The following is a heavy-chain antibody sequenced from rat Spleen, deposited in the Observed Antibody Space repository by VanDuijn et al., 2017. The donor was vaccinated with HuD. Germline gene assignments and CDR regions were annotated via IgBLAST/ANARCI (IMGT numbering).Heavy chain of an antibody. V-gene: IGHV5-25*01. Sequence: EVQLVESDGGLVQPGRSLKLSCAASGFTFTDYYMAWVRQAPTKGLEWVASISTGGGNTYYPDSVKGRFTISRDNAKITLYLQMNSLRSEDTATYYCARYRDSYGHVGIFDYWGQGVMVTVSS. CDR1: GFTFTDYY. CDR3: ARYRDSYGHVGIFDY. CDR2: ISTGGGNT. D-gene: IGHD1-12*01. J-gene: IGHJ2*01.